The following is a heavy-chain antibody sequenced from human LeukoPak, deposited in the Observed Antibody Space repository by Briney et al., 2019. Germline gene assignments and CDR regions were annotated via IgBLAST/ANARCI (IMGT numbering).Heavy chain of an antibody. CDR1: GFTFNNFV. J-gene: IGHJ4*02. CDR3: AKGWTKYCTGGSCYSPLYYFDY. D-gene: IGHD2-15*01. V-gene: IGHV3-23*01. CDR2: ISVSGGTT. Sequence: PGGSLRLSCTASGFTFNNFVMSWVRQAPGKGLEWVSGISVSGGTTHYADSVKGRFTISRDNSKNTLYLQMNSLRAEDTAVYYCAKGWTKYCTGGSCYSPLYYFDYWGQGTLVTVSS.